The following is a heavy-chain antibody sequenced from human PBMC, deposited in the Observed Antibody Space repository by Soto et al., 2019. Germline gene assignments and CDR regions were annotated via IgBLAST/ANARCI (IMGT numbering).Heavy chain of an antibody. J-gene: IGHJ5*02. Sequence: SVPVSCKASGGPFSSYAISWLRQAPGQGLEWMGGIIPIFGTANYAQKFQGRVTITADESTSTAYMELSSLRSEDTAVYYCAREAYYDSLTGYYAANWFDPWG. V-gene: IGHV1-69*13. D-gene: IGHD3-9*01. CDR2: IIPIFGTA. CDR1: GGPFSSYA. CDR3: AREAYYDSLTGYYAANWFDP.